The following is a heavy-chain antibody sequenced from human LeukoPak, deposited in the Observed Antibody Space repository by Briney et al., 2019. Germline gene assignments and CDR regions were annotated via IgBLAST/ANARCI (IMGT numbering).Heavy chain of an antibody. CDR3: AHLPSSGTGIVDY. CDR2: ISRRSTYI. Sequence: GESLKISCAASGFTFSSYTMNWVRQAPGKGLEWVSSISRRSTYIYYADSVKGRFTISRDKAKNSLYLQMNSLRAEDTAVYYCAHLPSSGTGIVDYWGQGTLVTVSS. V-gene: IGHV3-21*01. D-gene: IGHD3-10*01. J-gene: IGHJ4*02. CDR1: GFTFSSYT.